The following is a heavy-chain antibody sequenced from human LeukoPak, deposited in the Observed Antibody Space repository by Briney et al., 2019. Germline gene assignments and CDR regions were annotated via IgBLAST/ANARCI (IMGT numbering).Heavy chain of an antibody. V-gene: IGHV4-4*07. D-gene: IGHD1-26*01. J-gene: IGHJ4*02. CDR3: AIESGNYPFCSDY. CDR2: IYTSGST. CDR1: GGSISSSY. Sequence: PSETLSLTCTVSGGSISSSYWSWIRQPAGKGLEWIGRIYTSGSTNYNPSLKSRVTISVDKSKNQFSLRLTSVTAADTAVYYCAIESGNYPFCSDYWGKGTLVTVSS.